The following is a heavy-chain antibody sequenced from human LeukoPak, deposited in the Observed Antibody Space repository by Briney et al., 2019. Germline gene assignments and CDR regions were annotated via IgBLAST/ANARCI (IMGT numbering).Heavy chain of an antibody. J-gene: IGHJ2*01. D-gene: IGHD3-22*01. CDR1: GYTFTGYY. Sequence: ASVKVSCKPSGYTFTGYYMHWVRQTPEQGRGWMGGINPNSGGTNYSQKFQGRVTMTRDTSISTAYMELSRLRSDDTAVYYCARGYDSSGYYSGWYFDLWGRGTLVTVSS. V-gene: IGHV1-2*02. CDR3: ARGYDSSGYYSGWYFDL. CDR2: INPNSGGT.